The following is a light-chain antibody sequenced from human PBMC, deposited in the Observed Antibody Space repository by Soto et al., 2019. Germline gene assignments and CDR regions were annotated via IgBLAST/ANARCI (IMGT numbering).Light chain of an antibody. CDR2: DAS. CDR3: QHNNSCQT. Sequence: DIQMTQSPSTLSASVGDRVTITCRASQSISSWLAWYQQKPGKAPKLLSYDASSLESGVPSRFSGSGSGTINTTTISSLQPDDFTTYCCQHNNSCQTFGQGTKLEIK. J-gene: IGKJ2*01. V-gene: IGKV1-5*01. CDR1: QSISSW.